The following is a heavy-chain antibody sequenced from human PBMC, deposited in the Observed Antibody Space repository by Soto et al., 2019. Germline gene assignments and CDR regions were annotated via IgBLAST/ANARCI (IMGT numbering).Heavy chain of an antibody. CDR3: ARDRGGVRRVVFDP. Sequence: QVQLVESGGGVVQPGRSLRLSCAASGFTFSSYAMHWVRQAPGKGLEWVAVISYDGSNKYYADSVKGRFTISRDNSKNTLYLQMNGLRAEDTAVYYCARDRGGVRRVVFDPWGQGTLVTVSS. D-gene: IGHD2-15*01. CDR1: GFTFSSYA. CDR2: ISYDGSNK. J-gene: IGHJ5*02. V-gene: IGHV3-30-3*01.